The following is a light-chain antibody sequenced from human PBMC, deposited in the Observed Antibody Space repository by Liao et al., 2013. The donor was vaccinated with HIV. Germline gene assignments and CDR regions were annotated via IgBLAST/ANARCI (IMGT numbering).Light chain of an antibody. V-gene: IGLV3-21*01. Sequence: SFVLTQPPSVSVAPGKTASITCGGSNIGSKSVHWYQQKPGQSPVLVIYQDSQRPSGIPERFSGSNSGNTATLTISRVEAGDEADYYCQAWDTNTLVFGGGTKLTVL. CDR2: QDS. CDR1: NIGSKS. CDR3: QAWDTNTLV. J-gene: IGLJ2*01.